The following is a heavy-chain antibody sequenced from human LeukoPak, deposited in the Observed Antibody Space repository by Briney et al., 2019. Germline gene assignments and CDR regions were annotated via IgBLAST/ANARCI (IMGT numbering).Heavy chain of an antibody. CDR2: VNPNDGAR. V-gene: IGHV1-46*01. D-gene: IGHD3-22*01. Sequence: ASVKVSCKASGYPFSTYWLHWVRQAPGQGLEWMGFVNPNDGARIYAQKFQGRITMTRDTSTNTVFMELSSLRSEDTAVYYCARGLYYYDRSTYDDFDYWGRGTLVTVSS. CDR1: GYPFSTYW. CDR3: ARGLYYYDRSTYDDFDY. J-gene: IGHJ4*02.